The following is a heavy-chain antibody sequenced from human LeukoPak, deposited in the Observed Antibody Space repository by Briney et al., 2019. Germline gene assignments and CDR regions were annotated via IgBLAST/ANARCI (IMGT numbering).Heavy chain of an antibody. J-gene: IGHJ4*02. CDR2: IYYSGST. CDR3: ARSRLLTGYYYFDY. V-gene: IGHV4-59*01. CDR1: GGSISSYY. D-gene: IGHD3-9*01. Sequence: SETLSLTCTVSGGSISSYYWSWIRQPPGKGLEWIGYIYYSGSTNYNPSLKSRVTISVDTSKNQFSLKLSSVTAADTAVYYCARSRLLTGYYYFDYWGQGTLVTVSS.